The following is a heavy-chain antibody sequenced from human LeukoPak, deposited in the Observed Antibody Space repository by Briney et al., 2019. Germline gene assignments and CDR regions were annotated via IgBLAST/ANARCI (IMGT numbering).Heavy chain of an antibody. CDR3: ARHGVEATPDYYYMDV. D-gene: IGHD1-26*01. V-gene: IGHV4-39*01. CDR1: GGSISSSSYY. CDR2: IYYSGST. J-gene: IGHJ6*03. Sequence: PSETLYLTCTVSGGSISSSSYYWGWIRQPPGKGLEWIGSIYYSGSTYYNPSLKSRVTISVDTSMNQFSLKLSSVTAADTAVYYCARHGVEATPDYYYMDVWGKGTTVTVSS.